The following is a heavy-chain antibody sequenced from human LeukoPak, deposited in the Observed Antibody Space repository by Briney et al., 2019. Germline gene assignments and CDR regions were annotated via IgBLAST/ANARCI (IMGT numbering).Heavy chain of an antibody. D-gene: IGHD3-9*01. J-gene: IGHJ4*02. CDR3: ARTPYYDILTGYSYYFDY. Sequence: PSETLSLTFTVSGGSISSYYWSWIRQPPGKGLEWIGYIYYSGSTNYNPSLKSRVTISVGTSKNQFSLKLSSVTAADTAVYYCARTPYYDILTGYSYYFDYWGQGTLVTVSS. CDR1: GGSISSYY. CDR2: IYYSGST. V-gene: IGHV4-59*01.